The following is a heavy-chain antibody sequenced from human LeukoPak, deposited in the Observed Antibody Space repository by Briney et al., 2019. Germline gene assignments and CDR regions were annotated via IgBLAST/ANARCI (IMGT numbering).Heavy chain of an antibody. D-gene: IGHD5-18*01. CDR2: FDLVHGDT. J-gene: IGHJ4*02. CDR1: GYRFTELS. Sequence: ASVKVSCKVSGYRFTELSRHWVRQAPGKGLEWLGGFDLVHGDTIYAQKFQGRVTMTEDTSTDTSYMELSSLGSEDTAVYFCKAGRAYSLLDFWGQGTLVIVSS. CDR3: KAGRAYSLLDF. V-gene: IGHV1-24*01.